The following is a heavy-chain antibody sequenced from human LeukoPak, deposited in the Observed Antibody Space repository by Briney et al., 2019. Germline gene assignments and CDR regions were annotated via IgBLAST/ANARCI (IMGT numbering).Heavy chain of an antibody. D-gene: IGHD3-9*01. CDR1: GGSINSNSHH. CDR2: IYYSGTA. V-gene: IGHV4-39*01. J-gene: IGHJ4*02. Sequence: SETLSLTCSVSGGSINSNSHHWDRLRQAPGKCLEWIGNIYYSGTASYNPFLSSRVNISVEKSKNQSSLRLSFVTAADTAVYYCTRRGDILTDYAFDYWGQGTLVTVSS. CDR3: TRRGDILTDYAFDY.